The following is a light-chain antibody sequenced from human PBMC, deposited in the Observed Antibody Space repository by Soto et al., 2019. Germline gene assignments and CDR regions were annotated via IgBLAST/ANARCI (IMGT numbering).Light chain of an antibody. CDR3: AAWDDSLMGV. V-gene: IGLV2-8*01. Sequence: QSALTQPPSASGSPGQSVTISCTGTSNDVGTYDYVSWYQQHPGKAPKLTIFEVSKRPSGVPDRFSGSKSGTSASLAISGLLSEDEADYYCAAWDDSLMGVFGGGTKLTVL. CDR2: EVS. CDR1: SNDVGTYDY. J-gene: IGLJ3*02.